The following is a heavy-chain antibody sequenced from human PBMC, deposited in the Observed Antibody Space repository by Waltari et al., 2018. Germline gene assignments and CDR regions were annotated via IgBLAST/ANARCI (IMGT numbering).Heavy chain of an antibody. V-gene: IGHV1-46*01. J-gene: IGHJ4*02. CDR2: IDPRGGST. CDR3: ARGGNYFDY. D-gene: IGHD3-10*01. CDR1: GYIFTNYE. Sequence: QVQLVQSGAEVKKPGASVKVSCKTSGYIFTNYEMHWVRQAPGQGVEWMGVIDPRGGSTTYAPRFQASVILTRETVTTSVYMELFGLTSEDTALYYCARGGNYFDYWGQGTLVTVSS.